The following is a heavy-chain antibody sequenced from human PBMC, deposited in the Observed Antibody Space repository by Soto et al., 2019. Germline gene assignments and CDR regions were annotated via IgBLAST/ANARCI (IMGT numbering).Heavy chain of an antibody. CDR3: ARDHYYDSSGWFYY. J-gene: IGHJ4*02. Sequence: QVQLQESGPGLVKPSETLSLTCTVSGGSISSYYWSWIRQPPGKGLEWIGYIYYSGSTNYNPSLKSRVTISVDTSKNQFSLKLSSVTAADTAVYYCARDHYYDSSGWFYYWGQGTLVTVSS. CDR1: GGSISSYY. D-gene: IGHD3-22*01. CDR2: IYYSGST. V-gene: IGHV4-59*01.